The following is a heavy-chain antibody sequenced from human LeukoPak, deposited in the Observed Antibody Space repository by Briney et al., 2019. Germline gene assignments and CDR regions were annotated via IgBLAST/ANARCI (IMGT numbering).Heavy chain of an antibody. CDR2: LSITSDKI. V-gene: IGHV3-48*02. J-gene: IGHJ4*02. CDR3: AREAYWGSSGKGFDS. Sequence: GGSLRLSCAASGFTFTGYSMNWFRQAPGKGLKWVSYLSITSDKIYYADSVKGRFTISRDNAWYSLYLQMNSLRDEDTAVYSCAREAYWGSSGKGFDSWGQGTLVIVSP. CDR1: GFTFTGYS. D-gene: IGHD4-23*01.